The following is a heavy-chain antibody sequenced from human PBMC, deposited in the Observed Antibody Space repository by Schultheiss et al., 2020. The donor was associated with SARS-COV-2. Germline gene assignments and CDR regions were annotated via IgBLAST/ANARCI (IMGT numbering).Heavy chain of an antibody. Sequence: ASVKVSCKASGYTFTSYGISWVRQAPGQGLEWMGWISAYNANTIYAQKLQGRVTLTTDTSTSTACMELRGLRSDDTAVYYCARDSPRILGNYYYYAMDVWGQGTTVTVS. CDR2: ISAYNANT. V-gene: IGHV1-18*01. CDR1: GYTFTSYG. D-gene: IGHD1-14*01. J-gene: IGHJ6*02. CDR3: ARDSPRILGNYYYYAMDV.